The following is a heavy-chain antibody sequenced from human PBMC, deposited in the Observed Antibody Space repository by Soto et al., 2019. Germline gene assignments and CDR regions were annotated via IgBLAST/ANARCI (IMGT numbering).Heavy chain of an antibody. J-gene: IGHJ5*02. D-gene: IGHD3-22*01. V-gene: IGHV4-39*01. CDR2: VHYSGST. CDR3: ARTGKFYYYDMSGLPFDP. CDR1: GGSIRSNIYY. Sequence: SETLSLTCSVSGGSIRSNIYYWGWIRQPPGKGLEWIATVHYSGSTYYTPSLKNRVTISADTSKNQFSLRLNSVTAADTAVYFCARTGKFYYYDMSGLPFDPWGPGVLVTVSS.